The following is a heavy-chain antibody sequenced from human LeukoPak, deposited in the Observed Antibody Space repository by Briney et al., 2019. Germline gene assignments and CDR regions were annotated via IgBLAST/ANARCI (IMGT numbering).Heavy chain of an antibody. D-gene: IGHD6-6*01. Sequence: ASVKVSCKASGYTFTRYYIHWVRQAPGQGLEWMGVINPSGGSTTHARKFPGRVTMTRDTSTSTVYMDLSSLRSEDTAVYYCARDLVGSSSGWGQGTLVTVSS. V-gene: IGHV1-46*01. CDR2: INPSGGST. J-gene: IGHJ4*02. CDR1: GYTFTRYY. CDR3: ARDLVGSSSG.